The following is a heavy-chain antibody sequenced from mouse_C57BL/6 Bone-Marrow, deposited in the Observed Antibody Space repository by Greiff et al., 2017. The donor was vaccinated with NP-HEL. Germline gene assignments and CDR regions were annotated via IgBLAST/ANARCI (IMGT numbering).Heavy chain of an antibody. V-gene: IGHV1-81*01. CDR3: ARRTSIAY. CDR1: GYTFTSYG. Sequence: QVQLQHSGAELARPGASVKLSCKASGYTFTSYGISWVKQRTGQGLEWIGEIYPRSGNTYYNEKFKGKATLTADKSSSTAYMELRRLTSEDSAVYFCARRTSIAYWGQGTLVTVSA. J-gene: IGHJ3*01. CDR2: IYPRSGNT.